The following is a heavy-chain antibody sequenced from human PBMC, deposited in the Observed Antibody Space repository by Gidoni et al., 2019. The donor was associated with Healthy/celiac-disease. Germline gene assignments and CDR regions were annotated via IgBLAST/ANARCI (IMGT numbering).Heavy chain of an antibody. J-gene: IGHJ6*02. CDR3: ARDGTSDYDSSGYYYEYGMDV. Sequence: VQLQESGPGLVKPSQTLSLTCTVSGGSISRGGYYWSWIRQHPGKGLEWIGYIYYRGRTYYNPSLKSRVTISGDTSKNQFSLKLSSVTAADTAVYYCARDGTSDYDSSGYYYEYGMDVWGQGTTVTVSS. V-gene: IGHV4-31*03. CDR1: GGSISRGGYY. D-gene: IGHD3-22*01. CDR2: IYYRGRT.